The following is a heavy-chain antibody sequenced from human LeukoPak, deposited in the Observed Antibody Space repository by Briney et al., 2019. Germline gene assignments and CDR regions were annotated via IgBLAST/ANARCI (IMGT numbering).Heavy chain of an antibody. CDR2: ISSTGRSM. Sequence: GGSLRLSCAASGFTFSDYYMTWIRQAPGKGLEWVSYISSTGRSMDYADSVKGRFTISRDNAKNSLYLQLNSLRAEDTAVYYCARRSSSLTTPYLDWGQGTLVTVSS. V-gene: IGHV3-11*01. CDR3: ARRSSSLTTPYLD. D-gene: IGHD2-15*01. CDR1: GFTFSDYY. J-gene: IGHJ4*02.